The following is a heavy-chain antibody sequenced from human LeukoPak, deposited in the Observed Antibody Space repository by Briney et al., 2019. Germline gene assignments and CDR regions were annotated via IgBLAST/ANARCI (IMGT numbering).Heavy chain of an antibody. D-gene: IGHD3-10*01. V-gene: IGHV4-61*01. CDR2: IYYSGST. Sequence: SETLSLTCTVSGGSVSSGSYYWSWIRQPPGKGLEWIGYIYYSGSTNYNPSLKSRVTISVDTSKNQFSLKLSSVTAADTAVYYCARALMVRGVITYYYFDYWGQGTLDTVSS. CDR1: GGSVSSGSYY. J-gene: IGHJ4*02. CDR3: ARALMVRGVITYYYFDY.